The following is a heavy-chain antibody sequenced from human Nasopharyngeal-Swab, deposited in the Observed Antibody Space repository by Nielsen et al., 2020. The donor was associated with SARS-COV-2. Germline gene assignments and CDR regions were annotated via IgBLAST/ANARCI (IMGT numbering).Heavy chain of an antibody. CDR2: IYYSGST. J-gene: IGHJ2*01. CDR3: ASAVWYFDL. Sequence: GSLRLSCTVSGGSISSSSYYWGWIRQPPGKGLEWIGSIYYSGSTYYNPSLKSRVTISVDTSKNQFPLKLSSVTAADTAVYYCASAVWYFDLWGRGTLVTVSS. CDR1: GGSISSSSYY. V-gene: IGHV4-39*01.